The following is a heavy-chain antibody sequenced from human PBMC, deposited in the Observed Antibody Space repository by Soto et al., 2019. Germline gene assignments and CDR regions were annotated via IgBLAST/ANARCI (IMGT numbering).Heavy chain of an antibody. CDR2: IYYSGST. V-gene: IGHV4-30-4*01. J-gene: IGHJ6*02. CDR1: GGSISSGDYY. CDR3: ARARYQLLHPYYYGMDV. Sequence: SETLSLTCTVSGGSISSGDYYWSWIRQPPGKGLEWIGYIYYSGSTYYNPSLKSRVTISVDTSKNQFSLKLSSVTAADTAVYFCARARYQLLHPYYYGMDVWGQGTTVTVSS. D-gene: IGHD2-2*01.